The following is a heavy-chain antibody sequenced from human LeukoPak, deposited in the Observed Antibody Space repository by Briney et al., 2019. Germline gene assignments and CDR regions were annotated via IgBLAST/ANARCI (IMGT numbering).Heavy chain of an antibody. CDR2: IYYSGST. J-gene: IGHJ4*02. V-gene: IGHV4-59*01. Sequence: SETLSLTCTVSGGPISSYYWSWIRQPPGKGLEWIGYIYYSGSTNYNPSLKSRVTISVDTSKNQSSLKLSSVTAADTAVYYCARVLVHSSGYYYFDYWGQGTLVTVSS. CDR3: ARVLVHSSGYYYFDY. CDR1: GGPISSYY. D-gene: IGHD3-22*01.